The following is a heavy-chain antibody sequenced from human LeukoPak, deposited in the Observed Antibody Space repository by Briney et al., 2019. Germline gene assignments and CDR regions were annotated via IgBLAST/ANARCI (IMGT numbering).Heavy chain of an antibody. CDR3: ARDRPTLSYYYGSGSYGANWFDP. V-gene: IGHV4-59*01. CDR2: IYYSGST. J-gene: IGHJ5*02. Sequence: PSETLSLTCTVSGGSISSYYWSWIRQPPGKGLKWIGYIYYSGSTNYNPSLKSRVTISVDTSKNQFSLKLSSVTAADTAVYYCARDRPTLSYYYGSGSYGANWFDPWGQGTLVTVSS. CDR1: GGSISSYY. D-gene: IGHD3-10*01.